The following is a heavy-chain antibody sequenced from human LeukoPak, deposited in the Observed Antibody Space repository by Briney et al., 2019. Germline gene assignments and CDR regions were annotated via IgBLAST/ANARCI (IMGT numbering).Heavy chain of an antibody. Sequence: PGGSLRLSCAASGFAFSNYWMTWVRQTPGKGLEWVANINRDGSDKHYLDSVEGRFIISRDNAKNSLYLQMNSLRAEDTAVYYCAKDLMTPSSSWFEGYWGQGTLVTVSS. V-gene: IGHV3-7*03. CDR2: INRDGSDK. CDR1: GFAFSNYW. CDR3: AKDLMTPSSSWFEGY. D-gene: IGHD6-13*01. J-gene: IGHJ4*02.